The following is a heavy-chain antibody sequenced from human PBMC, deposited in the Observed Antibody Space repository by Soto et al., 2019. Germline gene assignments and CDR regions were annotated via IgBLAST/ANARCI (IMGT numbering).Heavy chain of an antibody. CDR2: ISSSSSYI. CDR3: ARAFIEGSGRFGYYGMDV. J-gene: IGHJ6*02. Sequence: KTGGSLRLSCAASGFTFSSYSMNWVRQAPGKGLEWVSSISSSSSYIYYADSVKGRFTISRDNAKNSLYLQMNSLRAEDTAVYYCARAFIEGSGRFGYYGMDVWGQGTTVTVSS. CDR1: GFTFSSYS. D-gene: IGHD1-1*01. V-gene: IGHV3-21*01.